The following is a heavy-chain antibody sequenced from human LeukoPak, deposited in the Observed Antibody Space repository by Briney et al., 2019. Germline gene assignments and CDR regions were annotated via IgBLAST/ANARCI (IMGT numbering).Heavy chain of an antibody. Sequence: QPGGSLRLSCAASGFTFSSYWMSWVRQAPGQGLEWEANIKQDGSEKYYVDSVKGRFTISRDNAKNSLYLQMNSLRAEDTAVYYCATLTTVTPYYYYYYYMDVWGKGTTVTVSS. CDR3: ATLTTVTPYYYYYYYMDV. D-gene: IGHD4-17*01. CDR1: GFTFSSYW. V-gene: IGHV3-7*01. CDR2: IKQDGSEK. J-gene: IGHJ6*03.